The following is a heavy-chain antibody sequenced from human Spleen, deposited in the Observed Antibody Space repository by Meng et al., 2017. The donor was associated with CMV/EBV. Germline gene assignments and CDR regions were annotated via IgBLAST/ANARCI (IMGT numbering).Heavy chain of an antibody. D-gene: IGHD5-18*01. CDR3: IRGGIQRSGLDSMDV. V-gene: IGHV3-13*01. CDR1: GFTFSRND. J-gene: IGHJ6*02. CDR2: IGTAGDR. Sequence: GESLKISCAASGFTFSRNDMHWVRQPVGKGLEWVSTIGTAGDRSYAGSVKGRFTISRDNAKNSLYLQLNSLRAGDTAVYYCIRGGIQRSGLDSMDVWGQGTTVTVSS.